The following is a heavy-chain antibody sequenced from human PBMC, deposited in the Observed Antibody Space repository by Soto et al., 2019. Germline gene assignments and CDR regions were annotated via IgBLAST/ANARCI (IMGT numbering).Heavy chain of an antibody. CDR3: AKFRGPSYSYYYMDF. CDR1: GFTFGTYA. CDR2: ISGSGRTT. Sequence: EVQLLESGGGLVQPGGSLRLSCAASGFTFGTYAMKWLRQAPGRGLECVSFISGSGRTTYYADSVNGRFTVSRDNFKNTMYLQMNSLRADDTALYYCAKFRGPSYSYYYMDFWGKGTTVTVSS. V-gene: IGHV3-23*01. J-gene: IGHJ6*03. D-gene: IGHD3-16*01.